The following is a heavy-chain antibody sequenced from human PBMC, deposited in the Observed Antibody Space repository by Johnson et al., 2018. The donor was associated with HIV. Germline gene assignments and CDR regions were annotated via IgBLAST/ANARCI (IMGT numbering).Heavy chain of an antibody. CDR2: SNWNGGST. J-gene: IGHJ3*02. CDR1: GFTFDDYG. CDR3: ARGAYSSSWHASDASDI. V-gene: IGHV3-20*04. D-gene: IGHD6-13*01. Sequence: VQLVESGGGVVRPGGSLRLSCAASGFTFDDYGMSWVRQAPGKGLEWVSGSNWNGGSTSYADSVRGRFTISRDNAKNSLYLQMNSLRAEDTDLYYCARGAYSSSWHASDASDIWGQGTMVTVSS.